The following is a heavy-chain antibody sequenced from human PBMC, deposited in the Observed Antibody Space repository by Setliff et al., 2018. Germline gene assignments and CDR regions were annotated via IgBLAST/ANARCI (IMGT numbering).Heavy chain of an antibody. CDR1: GFSFTTDW. V-gene: IGHV5-51*01. Sequence: GESLKISCKGSGFSFTTDWIAWVRQKPGKGLEWVGIMFPANSDTRYSPSFEGQVTISADKSISTAYLQWSSLKASDTAMYYCARYDSSGYHYYYGMDVWGQGTTVTVSS. CDR2: MFPANSDT. J-gene: IGHJ6*02. D-gene: IGHD3-22*01. CDR3: ARYDSSGYHYYYGMDV.